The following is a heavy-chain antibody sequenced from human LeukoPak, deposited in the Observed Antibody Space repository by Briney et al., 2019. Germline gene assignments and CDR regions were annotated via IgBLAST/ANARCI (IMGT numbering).Heavy chain of an antibody. CDR3: ARIAVAGTFLDY. J-gene: IGHJ4*02. Sequence: SETLSLTCTVSGDSISTYYWSWIRQPPGKGLEWIGYIYYSGSTNYNPSLKSRVTISVDTSKNQFSLKLSSVTAADTAVYYCARIAVAGTFLDYWGQGTLVTVSS. CDR2: IYYSGST. V-gene: IGHV4-59*01. D-gene: IGHD6-13*01. CDR1: GDSISTYY.